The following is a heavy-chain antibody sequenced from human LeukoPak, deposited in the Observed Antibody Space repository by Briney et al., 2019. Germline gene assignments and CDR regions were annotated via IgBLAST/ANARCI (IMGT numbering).Heavy chain of an antibody. J-gene: IGHJ4*02. Sequence: GGSLRLSCAASGFTFDDYGMSWVRQAPGKGLEWVSGINWNGGSTGYADSVEGRFTISRDNAKNSLYLQMNSLRAEDTALYYCARDHSSSWSYYFDYWGQGTLVTVSS. CDR2: INWNGGST. D-gene: IGHD6-13*01. CDR3: ARDHSSSWSYYFDY. V-gene: IGHV3-20*04. CDR1: GFTFDDYG.